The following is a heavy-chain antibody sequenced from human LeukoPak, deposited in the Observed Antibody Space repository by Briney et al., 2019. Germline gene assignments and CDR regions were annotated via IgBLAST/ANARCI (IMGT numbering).Heavy chain of an antibody. V-gene: IGHV1-46*01. CDR3: ARAAVAAAGYDY. J-gene: IGHJ4*02. Sequence: ASVKVSCKASGYTFTSYYMHWVRQAPRQGLEWMGIINPSGGSTSYAQKFQGRVTMTRDTSTSTVYMELSSLRSEDTAVYYCARAAVAAAGYDYWGQGTLVTVSS. CDR2: INPSGGST. D-gene: IGHD6-13*01. CDR1: GYTFTSYY.